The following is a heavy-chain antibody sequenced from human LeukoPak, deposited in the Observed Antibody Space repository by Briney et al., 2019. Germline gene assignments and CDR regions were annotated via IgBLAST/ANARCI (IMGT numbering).Heavy chain of an antibody. CDR3: AKKLPDASSYFDF. CDR1: GLTLSNYD. Sequence: PGGSLRLSCVASGLTLSNYDTTWVRQAPGKGLEYVSSIGSGGYRFYGGSVKGRFSISRDNSQNTVYLQMNSLRGEDTAIYFCAKKLPDASSYFDFGGQGILVTVSS. D-gene: IGHD6-6*01. CDR2: IGSGGYR. J-gene: IGHJ4*02. V-gene: IGHV3-23*01.